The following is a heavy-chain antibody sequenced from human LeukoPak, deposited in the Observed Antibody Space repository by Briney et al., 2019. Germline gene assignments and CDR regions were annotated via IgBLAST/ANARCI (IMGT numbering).Heavy chain of an antibody. J-gene: IGHJ3*02. D-gene: IGHD2-8*01. CDR2: IIPIFGTA. V-gene: IGHV1-69*13. CDR3: ARGRMATEDAFDI. CDR1: GYSFTYYP. Sequence: GASVKVSCKASGYSFTYYPLNWVRQAPGQGLEWMGGIIPIFGTANYAQKFQGRVTITADESTSTAYMELSSLRSEDTAVYYCARGRMATEDAFDIWGQGTMVTVSS.